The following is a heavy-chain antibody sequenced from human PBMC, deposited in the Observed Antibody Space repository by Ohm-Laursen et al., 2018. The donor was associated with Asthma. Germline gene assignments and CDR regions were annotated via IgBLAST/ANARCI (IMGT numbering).Heavy chain of an antibody. D-gene: IGHD5-12*01. CDR2: IYYSGST. Sequence: SDTLSLTCTVSGVSISSYYWSWIRQPPGKGLEWIGYIYYSGSTNYNPSLKSRVTISVDTSKNQFSLKLSSVTAADTAVYYCAREGGYGTLGLWGQGTLVTVSS. V-gene: IGHV4-59*01. CDR1: GVSISSYY. CDR3: AREGGYGTLGL. J-gene: IGHJ4*02.